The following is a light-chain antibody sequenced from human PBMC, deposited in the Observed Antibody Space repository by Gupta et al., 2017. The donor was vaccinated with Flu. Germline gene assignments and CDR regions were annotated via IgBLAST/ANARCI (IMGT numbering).Light chain of an antibody. CDR1: SSDVGGYNY. CDR2: EVS. CDR3: SSYTSSNSLE. V-gene: IGLV2-14*01. Sequence: QAALTPPASVSVSPGQSITISCTGTSSDVGGYNYVSWYQHHPGKAPKLMIYEVSNRPSGVSNRFSGSKSGNTASLTISGLQAEDEADYYCSSYTSSNSLEFGGGTKLTVL. J-gene: IGLJ3*02.